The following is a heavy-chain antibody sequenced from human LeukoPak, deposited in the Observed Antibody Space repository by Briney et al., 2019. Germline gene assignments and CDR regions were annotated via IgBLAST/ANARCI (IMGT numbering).Heavy chain of an antibody. CDR2: ISGSGGST. V-gene: IGHV3-23*01. D-gene: IGHD2-2*01. Sequence: GGSLRLSCAASGFTFSSYAMSWVRQAPGKGLEWVSAISGSGGSTYYADSVKGRFTISRDNSKNTLYLQMNSLRAEDTAVYYCAKGVWEYCSNISCSADYYYYGMDVWGQGTTVTVSS. CDR1: GFTFSSYA. CDR3: AKGVWEYCSNISCSADYYYYGMDV. J-gene: IGHJ6*02.